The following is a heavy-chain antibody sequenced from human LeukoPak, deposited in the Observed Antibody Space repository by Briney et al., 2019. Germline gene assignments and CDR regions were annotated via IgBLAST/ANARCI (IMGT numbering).Heavy chain of an antibody. CDR1: GFTFSSYA. Sequence: GGSLRLSCAASGFTFSSYAMHWVRQAPGKGLEWVAVISYDGSNKYYADSVKGRFTISRDNSKNTLYLQMNSLRAEDTAVYYCARDRGSYDSSGYDPWGQGTLVTVSS. J-gene: IGHJ5*02. V-gene: IGHV3-30-3*01. CDR2: ISYDGSNK. D-gene: IGHD3-22*01. CDR3: ARDRGSYDSSGYDP.